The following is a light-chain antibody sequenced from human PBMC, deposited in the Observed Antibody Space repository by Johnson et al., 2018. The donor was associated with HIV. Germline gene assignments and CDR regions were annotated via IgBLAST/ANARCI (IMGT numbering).Light chain of an antibody. CDR1: SSNIGNNY. CDR2: DNN. CDR3: GMWDSSLSAYV. V-gene: IGLV1-51*01. Sequence: QSVLTQPPSVSAAPGQKVTISCSGSSSNIGNNYVSWYQQLPGTAPNLLIYDNNKRPPGIPDRFSGSKSGTSATLGITGLQTGDEANYYCGMWDSSLSAYVVVTGTKVTVL. J-gene: IGLJ1*01.